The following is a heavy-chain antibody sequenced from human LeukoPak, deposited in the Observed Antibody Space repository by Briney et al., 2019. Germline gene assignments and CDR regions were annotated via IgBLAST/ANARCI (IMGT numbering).Heavy chain of an antibody. Sequence: PGGSLRLSCAASGFTFSSYGMHWVRQAPGKGLEWVAIISYDESNKFYADSVKGRFTISRDNSKNALYLQMNSLRAEDTAVYYCAKGGYYERPWYFDYWGQGTLVTVSS. V-gene: IGHV3-30*18. CDR3: AKGGYYERPWYFDY. J-gene: IGHJ4*02. D-gene: IGHD3-22*01. CDR2: ISYDESNK. CDR1: GFTFSSYG.